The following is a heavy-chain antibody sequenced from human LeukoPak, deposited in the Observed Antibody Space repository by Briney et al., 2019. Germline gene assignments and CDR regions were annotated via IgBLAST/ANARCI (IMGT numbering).Heavy chain of an antibody. CDR3: ARRGWSSGYFDY. V-gene: IGHV4-39*01. J-gene: IGHJ4*02. D-gene: IGHD2-15*01. CDR1: GGSISSSNYS. Sequence: KSSETLSLTCTVSGGSISSSNYSWGWIRQPPGKGLEWIGNIYYSGSTYYNPSLKSRVTISVDTSKNQFSLKLSSVTAADTAIYYCARRGWSSGYFDYWGQGTLVTVSS. CDR2: IYYSGST.